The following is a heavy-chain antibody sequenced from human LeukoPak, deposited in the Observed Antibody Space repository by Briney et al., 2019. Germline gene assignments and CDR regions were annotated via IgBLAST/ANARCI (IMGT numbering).Heavy chain of an antibody. J-gene: IGHJ4*02. CDR3: AVTSLLWFGEFPDLPIYFDY. Sequence: SETLSLTCVVSSYSISSGYYWGWIRQPPGKGLEWIGSIYHSVSTYYNPSLKSRVTISVDTSKNQFSLKLGSVTAADTAMYYCAVTSLLWFGEFPDLPIYFDYWGQGTLVTVSS. CDR1: SYSISSGYY. CDR2: IYHSVST. V-gene: IGHV4-38-2*01. D-gene: IGHD3-10*01.